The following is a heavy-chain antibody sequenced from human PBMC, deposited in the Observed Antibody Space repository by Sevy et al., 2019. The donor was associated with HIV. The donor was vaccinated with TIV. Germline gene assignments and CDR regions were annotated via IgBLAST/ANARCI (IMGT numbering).Heavy chain of an antibody. D-gene: IGHD2-15*01. CDR1: GFTFSSYA. CDR2: ISANGGRA. CDR3: AKDGIVVTSVFDI. Sequence: GSLRLSCVTSGFTFSSYAMNWVRQAPGKGLEWVSGISANGGRAYYVDSVKGRFTISRDNSKNTLYLQMNSLRAEDTAIYYCAKDGIVVTSVFDIWGQGTMVTVSS. V-gene: IGHV3-23*01. J-gene: IGHJ3*02.